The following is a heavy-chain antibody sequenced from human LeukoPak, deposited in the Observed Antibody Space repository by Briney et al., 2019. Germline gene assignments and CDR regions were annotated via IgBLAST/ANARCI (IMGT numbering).Heavy chain of an antibody. D-gene: IGHD3-10*01. CDR3: ARGSGGSGSYYNGEYFQH. Sequence: GGSLRLSCAASGFTFSSYGMHWVRQAPGRGLEWVAVLWYDGSNKYYADSVKGRFTISRDNSKNTLYLQMNSLRAEDTAVYYCARGSGGSGSYYNGEYFQHWGQGTLVTVSS. J-gene: IGHJ1*01. V-gene: IGHV3-33*01. CDR1: GFTFSSYG. CDR2: LWYDGSNK.